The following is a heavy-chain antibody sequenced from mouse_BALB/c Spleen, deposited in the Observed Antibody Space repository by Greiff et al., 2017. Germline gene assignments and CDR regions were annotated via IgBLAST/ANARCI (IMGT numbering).Heavy chain of an antibody. CDR3: AREGGTRGFAG. CDR1: GISITTGNYR. Sequence: EVKLVESGPGLVKPSQTVSLTCTVTGISITTGNYRWRWIRQFPGTKLEWIGYIYYSGTITYNPSLTSRTTSTRDTSKKQFFLEMNSLTAEDTATYYCAREGGTRGFAGGGQGTRVTVSA. CDR2: IYYSGTI. J-gene: IGHJ3*01. D-gene: IGHD4-1*01. V-gene: IGHV3-5*02.